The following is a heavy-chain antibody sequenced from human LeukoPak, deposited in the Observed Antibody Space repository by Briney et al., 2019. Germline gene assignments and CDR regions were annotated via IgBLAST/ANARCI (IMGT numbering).Heavy chain of an antibody. V-gene: IGHV4-59*11. CDR2: IYYSGST. CDR1: GGSLSSHY. Sequence: SETLSLTCTVSGGSLSSHYWSSLRQPPGKGLEWIGYIYYSGSTNYNPSLKSRVTISVDTSKNQFSLKLSSVTAADTAVYYCARSYYGMITPWGQGTLVNVSS. J-gene: IGHJ5*02. CDR3: ARSYYGMITP. D-gene: IGHD3-16*01.